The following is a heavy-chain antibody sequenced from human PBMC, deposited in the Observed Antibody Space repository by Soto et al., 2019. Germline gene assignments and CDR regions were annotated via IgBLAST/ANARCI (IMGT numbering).Heavy chain of an antibody. V-gene: IGHV5-10-1*03. D-gene: IGHD4-4*01. CDR2: IDPSDSYT. J-gene: IGHJ6*02. Sequence: EVQLVQSGAEVKKPGESLRISCKGSGYSFTSYWISWVRQMPGKGLEWMGRIDPSDSYTNYSPSFQGHVTISADKSISTAYLQWSSLKASDTAMYYCARRSYSNLQDYYYYGMDVWGQGTTVTVSS. CDR1: GYSFTSYW. CDR3: ARRSYSNLQDYYYYGMDV.